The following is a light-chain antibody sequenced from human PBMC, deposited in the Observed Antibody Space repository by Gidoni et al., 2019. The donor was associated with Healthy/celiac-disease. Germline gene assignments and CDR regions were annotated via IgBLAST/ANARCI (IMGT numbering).Light chain of an antibody. CDR1: QSVSSSY. CDR3: QQYGSSPPT. J-gene: IGKJ2*01. Sequence: EIVLTQSPGTLSLSPGERATLSCRASQSVSSSYLAWYQQKPGQAPRLLIYGASSRATGIPYRFSCSGSGTDFTLTISRLEPEDFAVYYCQQYGSSPPTFGQGTKLEIK. CDR2: GAS. V-gene: IGKV3-20*01.